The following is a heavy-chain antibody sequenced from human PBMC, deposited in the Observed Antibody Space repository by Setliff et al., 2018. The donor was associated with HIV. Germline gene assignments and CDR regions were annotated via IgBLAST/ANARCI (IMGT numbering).Heavy chain of an antibody. Sequence: SVKVSSKASGGTFSLYAINWVRQAPGQGLEWMGGIIPIFNTANYAQKFQGRVTITADGSTSTAYMELSSLRFGDTATYYCARDQATGYEKVWFSWIDPWGQGTLVTVSS. CDR2: IIPIFNTA. CDR3: ARDQATGYEKVWFSWIDP. D-gene: IGHD5-12*01. J-gene: IGHJ5*02. CDR1: GGTFSLYA. V-gene: IGHV1-69*13.